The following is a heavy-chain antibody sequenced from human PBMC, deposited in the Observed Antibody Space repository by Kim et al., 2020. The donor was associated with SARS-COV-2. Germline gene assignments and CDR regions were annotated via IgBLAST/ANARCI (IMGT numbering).Heavy chain of an antibody. D-gene: IGHD5-12*01. Sequence: GGSLRLSCTAFGFNFRTSAMHWVRQAPGKGLEWVTVISYDGVNKFYADSVKGRLIVSRDNSKNTLYLQMNSLRGEDTALYFCARGIDGYKGYFDYWGQGT. CDR1: GFNFRTSA. CDR3: ARGIDGYKGYFDY. CDR2: ISYDGVNK. V-gene: IGHV3-30-3*01. J-gene: IGHJ4*02.